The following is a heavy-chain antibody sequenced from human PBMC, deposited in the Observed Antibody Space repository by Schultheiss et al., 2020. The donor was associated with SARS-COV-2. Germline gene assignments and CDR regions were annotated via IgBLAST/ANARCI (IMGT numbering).Heavy chain of an antibody. CDR3: ARDPQLQNYYDSSGIDY. V-gene: IGHV4-34*01. CDR2: INHSGST. CDR1: GGSFSGYY. Sequence: SETLYLTCAVYGGSFSGYYWSWIRQPPGKGLEWIGEINHSGSTNYNPSLKSRVTISVDTSKNQFSLKLSSVTAADTVVYYCARDPQLQNYYDSSGIDYWGQGTLVTVSS. D-gene: IGHD3-22*01. J-gene: IGHJ4*02.